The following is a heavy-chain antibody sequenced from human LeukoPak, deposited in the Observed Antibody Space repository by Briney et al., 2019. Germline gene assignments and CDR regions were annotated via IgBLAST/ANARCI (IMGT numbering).Heavy chain of an antibody. CDR2: IYYSGST. CDR1: GGSIRSYY. J-gene: IGHJ5*02. Sequence: SETLSLTCTVSGGSIRSYYWSWIRQPPGKGLEWIGYIYYSGSTNYNPSLKSRVTISVDTSKNQFPLKLSSVTAADTAVYYCARDRRGNWFDPWGQGTLVTVSS. CDR3: ARDRRGNWFDP. D-gene: IGHD5-12*01. V-gene: IGHV4-59*01.